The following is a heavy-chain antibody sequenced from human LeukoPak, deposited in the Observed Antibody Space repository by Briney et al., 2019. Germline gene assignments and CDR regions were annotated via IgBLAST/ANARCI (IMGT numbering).Heavy chain of an antibody. CDR2: ISADSRYI. Sequence: GGSLRLSCAASGFTFSSYNMDWVRQAPGKGLEWVSSISADSRYIYYRDSVKGRFTISRDNAKNSLYLQMDSQRAEDTAVYYCAKWGTYSSFDSWGQGTLVTVSS. CDR1: GFTFSSYN. J-gene: IGHJ4*02. CDR3: AKWGTYSSFDS. D-gene: IGHD5-18*01. V-gene: IGHV3-21*01.